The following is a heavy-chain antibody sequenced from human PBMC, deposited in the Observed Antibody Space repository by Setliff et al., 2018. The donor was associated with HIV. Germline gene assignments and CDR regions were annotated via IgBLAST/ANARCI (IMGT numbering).Heavy chain of an antibody. Sequence: SETLSLTCAVYGGSFSDHFWNWIRQSPGKGLEWIGSLHYSGNTYYNSSLKSRVTISLDTSKNQFSLKLNSVTAADTAVYYCARDMTYYFDSSGSFGWFDPWGQGTLVTVSS. V-gene: IGHV4-34*01. CDR2: LHYSGNT. CDR1: GGSFSDHF. J-gene: IGHJ5*02. CDR3: ARDMTYYFDSSGSFGWFDP. D-gene: IGHD3-22*01.